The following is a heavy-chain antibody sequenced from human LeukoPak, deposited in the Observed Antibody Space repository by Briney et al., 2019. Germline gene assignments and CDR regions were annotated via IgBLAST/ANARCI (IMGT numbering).Heavy chain of an antibody. J-gene: IGHJ6*03. V-gene: IGHV3-30*01. CDR2: ISYDGSNK. Sequence: GGSLRLSCAASGFTFSSYAMHWVRQAPGKGLEWVAVISYDGSNKYYADSVKGRFTISRDNSKNTLYLQMNSLRAEDTAVYYCARDVRFGQSAYYMDVWGKGTTVTVSS. CDR1: GFTFSSYA. CDR3: ARDVRFGQSAYYMDV. D-gene: IGHD3-10*01.